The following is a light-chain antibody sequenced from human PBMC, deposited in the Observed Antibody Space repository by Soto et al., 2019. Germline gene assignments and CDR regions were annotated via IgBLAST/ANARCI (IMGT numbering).Light chain of an antibody. J-gene: IGKJ4*01. Sequence: DIQMTQSPSSLSASVGDRFTITCRASQAIGNDLGWYQQKPGNAPKRLIYAASTLQSGVPSRFSGSGSGTEFTLTVSSLQPEDFATYYCLQHNTYPLTFGGGTKVDI. CDR1: QAIGND. V-gene: IGKV1-17*01. CDR3: LQHNTYPLT. CDR2: AAS.